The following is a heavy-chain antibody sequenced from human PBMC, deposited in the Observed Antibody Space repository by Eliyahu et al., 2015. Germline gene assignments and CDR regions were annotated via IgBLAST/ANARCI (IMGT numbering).Heavy chain of an antibody. J-gene: IGHJ2*01. D-gene: IGHD3-22*01. Sequence: QVQLVESGGGVVQPGXSLRLSCAASGFSVSSFGLHWVRQAPGKGLEWVADVWSTGIKKYYADSVNGRFTISRDISKNTVSLQMNSLRAEDTALYYCARDSDTSGQHWFFDLWGRGTQVTVSS. V-gene: IGHV3-33*01. CDR1: GFSVSSFG. CDR2: VWSTGIKK. CDR3: ARDSDTSGQHWFFDL.